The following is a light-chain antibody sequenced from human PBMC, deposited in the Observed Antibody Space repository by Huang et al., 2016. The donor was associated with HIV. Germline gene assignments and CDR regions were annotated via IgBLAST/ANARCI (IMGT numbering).Light chain of an antibody. CDR2: AAS. CDR1: QSGSSN. V-gene: IGKV3-15*01. J-gene: IGKJ1*01. Sequence: EIVMMQSPATLSVSPGERATLSCRASQSGSSNLAWYQQKPGQAPRLLIYAASTRATGIPARFSGSGSGTEFTLTISSLQSEDFAVYYCQQYNNWPRTFGQGTKVEIK. CDR3: QQYNNWPRT.